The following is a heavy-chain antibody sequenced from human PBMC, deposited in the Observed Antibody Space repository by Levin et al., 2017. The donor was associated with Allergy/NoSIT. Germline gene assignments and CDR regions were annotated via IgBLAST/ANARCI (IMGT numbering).Heavy chain of an antibody. J-gene: IGHJ3*02. CDR1: GFTFRSYG. CDR3: ASHDYGDLDAFDN. D-gene: IGHD4-17*01. V-gene: IGHV3-23*01. CDR2: ISGSGGNT. Sequence: RGESLKISCAASGFTFRSYGMSWVRQAPGKGLDWVSAISGSGGNTYYADSVMGRFTVSRDNSKNELYLVMNSLRAEDTAIYYCASHDYGDLDAFDNWGQGTMVTVSS.